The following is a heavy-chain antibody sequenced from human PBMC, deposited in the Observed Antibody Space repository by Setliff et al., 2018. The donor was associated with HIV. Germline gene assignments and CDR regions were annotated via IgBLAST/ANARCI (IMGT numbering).Heavy chain of an antibody. J-gene: IGHJ4*02. CDR2: IIPIFGTT. Sequence: ASVKVSCKASGGTFSRYTISWVRQAPGQGLEWMGGIIPIFGTTNYAQRLQGRVSITADASTSTAYMELSSLRSEDTAMYFCARDNYYDTSGAIGYWGQGTMVTVSS. CDR1: GGTFSRYT. CDR3: ARDNYYDTSGAIGY. D-gene: IGHD3-22*01. V-gene: IGHV1-69*13.